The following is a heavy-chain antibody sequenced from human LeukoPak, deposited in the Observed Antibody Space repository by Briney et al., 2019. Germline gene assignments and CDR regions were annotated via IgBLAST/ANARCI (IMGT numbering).Heavy chain of an antibody. Sequence: ASVKVSCKASGYTFTGYYMHWVRQAPGQGLEWMGWINPNSGGTNYAQKFQGRVTMTTDTTISTAYMELNRLRSDDTAVYYCASALNTPRSSWGQGTLVTVSS. CDR1: GYTFTGYY. D-gene: IGHD6-13*01. J-gene: IGHJ4*02. CDR3: ASALNTPRSS. CDR2: INPNSGGT. V-gene: IGHV1-2*02.